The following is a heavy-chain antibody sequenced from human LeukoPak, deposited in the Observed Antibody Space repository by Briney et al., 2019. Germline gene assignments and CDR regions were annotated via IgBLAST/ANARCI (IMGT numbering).Heavy chain of an antibody. CDR2: ISSSADST. D-gene: IGHD6-13*01. Sequence: GGSLRLSCEASGFTFSSYAMSWVRQAPGKGLAWVSVISSSADSTYYADSVKGRFTISRDNSKNTLYLQMNSLRAEDTAVYYCAKSSSRYYYFDYWGQGTLVTVSS. CDR1: GFTFSSYA. J-gene: IGHJ4*02. CDR3: AKSSSRYYYFDY. V-gene: IGHV3-23*01.